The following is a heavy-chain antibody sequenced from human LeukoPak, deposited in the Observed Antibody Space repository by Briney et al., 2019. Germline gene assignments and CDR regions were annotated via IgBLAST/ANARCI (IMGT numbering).Heavy chain of an antibody. D-gene: IGHD2-2*01. V-gene: IGHV4-4*09. J-gene: IGHJ3*02. CDR3: ARQKCTSTSCLTKNAFDI. CDR2: IYTSGST. Sequence: SETLSLTCTVSGSISGYYWSWIRQPPGKGLEWIGYIYTSGSTNYNPSLESRVTISVDTSKNQYSLDLSSVTAADTAVYYCARQKCTSTSCLTKNAFDIWGQGTMVTVSS. CDR1: GSISGYY.